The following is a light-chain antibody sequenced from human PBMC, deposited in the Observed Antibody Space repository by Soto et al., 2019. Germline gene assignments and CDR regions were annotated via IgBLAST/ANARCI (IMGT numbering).Light chain of an antibody. J-gene: IGLJ2*01. V-gene: IGLV8-61*01. CDR1: SGSVLTSYY. CDR2: STN. CDR3: ALYVGTGTVV. Sequence: QAVVSQEPSFSVSPGGTVTLTCGLTSGSVLTSYYPTWYQQTPGQAPRTLIYSTNIRSSGVPDRFSGSILGNKAALTITGVQADDESDYYCALYVGTGTVVFGGGPKLTVL.